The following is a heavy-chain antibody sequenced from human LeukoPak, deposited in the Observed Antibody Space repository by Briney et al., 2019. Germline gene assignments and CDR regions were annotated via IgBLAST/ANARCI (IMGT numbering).Heavy chain of an antibody. V-gene: IGHV4-59*08. Sequence: PSETLSLTCTVSGASISSSYWNWIRQPPGKGLEWIGDISHSGSTNYNPSLKSRVTISVDTSKNQFSLKLTSVTAADTAVYYCARNGLWWFDPWGQGTLVTVSS. CDR2: ISHSGST. CDR3: ARNGLWWFDP. CDR1: GASISSSY. D-gene: IGHD2-21*01. J-gene: IGHJ5*02.